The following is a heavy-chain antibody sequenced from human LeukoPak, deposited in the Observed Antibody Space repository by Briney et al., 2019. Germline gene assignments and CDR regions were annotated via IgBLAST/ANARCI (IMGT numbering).Heavy chain of an antibody. CDR1: GGSISSGGYY. CDR3: AREGPRDYYYYGMDV. J-gene: IGHJ6*02. CDR2: IYYSGST. V-gene: IGHV4-31*03. Sequence: SPQTLSLTCTVSGGSISSGGYYWSWIRQHPGKGLEWIGYIYYSGSTYYNPSLKSRVTISVDTSKNQFSLKLSSVTAADTAVYYCAREGPRDYYYYGMDVWGQGTTVTVSS.